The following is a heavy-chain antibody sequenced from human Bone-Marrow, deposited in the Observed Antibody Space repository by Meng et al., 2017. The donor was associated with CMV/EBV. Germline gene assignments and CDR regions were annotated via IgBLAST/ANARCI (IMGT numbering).Heavy chain of an antibody. CDR3: ARERGYNRHDAFDI. Sequence: SVKVSCKASGGTFSSYAISWVRQAPGQGLEWMGGIIPILGIANYAQKFRGRVTITADKSTSTAYMELSSLRSEDTAVYYCARERGYNRHDAFDIWGQGTMVTVSS. CDR2: IIPILGIA. CDR1: GGTFSSYA. J-gene: IGHJ3*02. V-gene: IGHV1-69*10. D-gene: IGHD5-24*01.